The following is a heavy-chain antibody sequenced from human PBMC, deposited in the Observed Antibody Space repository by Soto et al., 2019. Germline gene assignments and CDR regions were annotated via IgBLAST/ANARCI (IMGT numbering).Heavy chain of an antibody. CDR3: ARGRYPLTGSCFTNWFDS. CDR1: GESISNRDYF. V-gene: IGHV4-30-4*01. J-gene: IGHJ5*01. CDR2: IYKSATT. D-gene: IGHD2-2*02. Sequence: SESLARRLSVAGESISNRDYFWAWIRQPPGQALEYIRYIYKSATTYYNPSFESRVAISVDPSKSQFSLNVTSVTAAYTAVSSCARGRYPLTGSCFTNWFDSWGQGAMVAVSS.